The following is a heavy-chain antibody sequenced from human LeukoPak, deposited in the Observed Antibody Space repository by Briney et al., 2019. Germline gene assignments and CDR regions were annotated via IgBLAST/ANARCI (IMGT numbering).Heavy chain of an antibody. J-gene: IGHJ2*01. CDR2: IWYDGSNK. V-gene: IGHV3-33*01. D-gene: IGHD1-14*01. Sequence: GRSLRLSCAASAFNFSTYGMHWFRQAPGKGLEWVAVIWYDGSNKYYADSVKGRFTISRDNSKNTLYLQMNSLRAEDTAVYYCATEWETRYFDLWGRGTLVTVSS. CDR1: AFNFSTYG. CDR3: ATEWETRYFDL.